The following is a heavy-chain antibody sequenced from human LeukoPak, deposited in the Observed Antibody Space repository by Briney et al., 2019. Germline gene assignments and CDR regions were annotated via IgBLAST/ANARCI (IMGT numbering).Heavy chain of an antibody. CDR3: ARDRKWACSSTSCYYYYGMDV. CDR1: GFTFSSYS. Sequence: PGGSLRLSCAASGFTFSSYSMNWVRQAAGKGLEWVSSISSSSSYIYYADSVKGRFTISRDNAKNSLYLQMNSLRAEDTAVYYCARDRKWACSSTSCYYYYGMDVWGQGTTVTVSS. J-gene: IGHJ6*02. D-gene: IGHD2-2*01. V-gene: IGHV3-21*01. CDR2: ISSSSSYI.